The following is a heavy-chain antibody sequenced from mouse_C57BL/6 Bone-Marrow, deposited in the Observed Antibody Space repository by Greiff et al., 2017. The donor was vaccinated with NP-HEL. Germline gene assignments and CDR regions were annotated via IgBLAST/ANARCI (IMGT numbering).Heavy chain of an antibody. V-gene: IGHV5-15*01. CDR3: ARKRSQATYAMDY. Sequence: EVKLMESGGGLVQPGGSLKLSCAASGFTFSDYGMAWVRQAPRKGPEWVAFISNLAYSIYYADTVTGRFTISRENAKNTLYLEMSSLRSEDTAMDYCARKRSQATYAMDYWGQGTSVTVSS. CDR1: GFTFSDYG. J-gene: IGHJ4*01. D-gene: IGHD3-2*02. CDR2: ISNLAYSI.